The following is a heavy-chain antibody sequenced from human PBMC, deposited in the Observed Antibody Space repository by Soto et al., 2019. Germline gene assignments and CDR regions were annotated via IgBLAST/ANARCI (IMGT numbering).Heavy chain of an antibody. Sequence: PGGSLRLSCAASGFTFSSYAMSWVRQAPGKGLEWISSINSDSSSIYHADSVKGRFTISRDNAKNTLYLQMNSLRAEDTAVYYCARDRIPTGMDVWGQGTTVTVSS. J-gene: IGHJ6*02. CDR3: ARDRIPTGMDV. CDR1: GFTFSSYA. CDR2: INSDSSSI. V-gene: IGHV3-48*01.